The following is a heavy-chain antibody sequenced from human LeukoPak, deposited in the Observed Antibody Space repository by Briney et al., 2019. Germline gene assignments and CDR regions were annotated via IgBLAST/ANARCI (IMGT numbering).Heavy chain of an antibody. J-gene: IGHJ4*02. CDR1: GYTFTGYY. CDR2: INPNSGGT. D-gene: IGHD1-26*01. V-gene: IGHV1-2*02. Sequence: ASVKVSCKASGYTFTGYYMHWVRQAPGQGLEWMGWINPNSGGTNYAQKFQGRVTMTRDTSISTAYMELSRLRSDDTAVYYCARHIVGDTLRYDYWGQGTLVTVSS. CDR3: ARHIVGDTLRYDY.